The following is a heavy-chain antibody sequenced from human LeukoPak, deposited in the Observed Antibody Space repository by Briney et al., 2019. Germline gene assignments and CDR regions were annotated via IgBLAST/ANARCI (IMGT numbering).Heavy chain of an antibody. Sequence: GGSLRLSCVASGFTFSSYGMHWVRQAPGKGLEWVAVISYDGSNKYYADSVKGRFTISRDNSKNTLYLQMNSLRAEDTAVYYCARSSGTTFANVVVLAAIRSRVWGQGTLVTVSS. CDR2: ISYDGSNK. CDR1: GFTFSSYG. V-gene: IGHV3-30*03. CDR3: ARSSGTTFANVVVLAAIRSRV. J-gene: IGHJ4*02. D-gene: IGHD2-2*01.